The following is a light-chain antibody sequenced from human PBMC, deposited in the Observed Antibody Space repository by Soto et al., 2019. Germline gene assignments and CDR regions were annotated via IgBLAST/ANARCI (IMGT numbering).Light chain of an antibody. V-gene: IGLV6-57*03. J-gene: IGLJ3*02. Sequence: NFMLTQPHSVSESTGKTVTISCTRSSGSTASNYVQWYQQRPGSAPTTVIYEDNQRPSGVPDRFSGSIDSSSNSASLTISGLKTEDEADYYCQSYDSSNSWVFGGGTKLTVL. CDR2: EDN. CDR3: QSYDSSNSWV. CDR1: SGSTASNY.